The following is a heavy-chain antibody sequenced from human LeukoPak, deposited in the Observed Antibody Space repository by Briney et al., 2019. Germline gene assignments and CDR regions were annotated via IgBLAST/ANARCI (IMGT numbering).Heavy chain of an antibody. Sequence: GASVTLSRNCSGYSFTIYDNNWVRLGHGPGLEWMGGMNLNSGNRGYAQKFQGRVTMTRNTSISTAYMELSSQRSEDTAVYYCARAADEYNYWFDPWGQGTLVTVSS. CDR3: ARAADEYNYWFDP. CDR2: MNLNSGNR. CDR1: GYSFTIYD. J-gene: IGHJ5*02. D-gene: IGHD1-20*01. V-gene: IGHV1-8*02.